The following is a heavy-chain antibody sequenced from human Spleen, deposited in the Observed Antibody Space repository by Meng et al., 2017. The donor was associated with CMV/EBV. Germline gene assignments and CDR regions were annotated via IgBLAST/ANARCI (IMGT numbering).Heavy chain of an antibody. CDR3: ARHLYGMDV. J-gene: IGHJ6*02. V-gene: IGHV4-39*01. CDR2: IDYSGNT. CDR1: GGSISSRRYY. Sequence: SETLSLTCTVSGGSISSRRYYWGWLRQPPGQGLEWIGSIDYSGNTYYNPSLKSRVSISVDTSKNQFSLKLSSVTAADTAVYYCARHLYGMDVWGQGTTVTVSS.